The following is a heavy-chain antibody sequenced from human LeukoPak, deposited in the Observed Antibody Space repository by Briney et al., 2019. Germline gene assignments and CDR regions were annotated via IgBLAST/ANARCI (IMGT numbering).Heavy chain of an antibody. J-gene: IGHJ6*03. D-gene: IGHD6-13*01. V-gene: IGHV1-69*01. CDR1: GGTFSSYA. CDR2: IIPIFGTA. CDR3: ARLGMRQQHPWSGSSYYYYYMDV. Sequence: SSVEVSCKASGGTFSSYAISWVRQAPGQGLEWMGGIIPIFGTANYAQKFQGRVTITADESTSTAYMELSSLRSEDTAVYYCARLGMRQQHPWSGSSYYYYYMDVWGKGTTVTVSS.